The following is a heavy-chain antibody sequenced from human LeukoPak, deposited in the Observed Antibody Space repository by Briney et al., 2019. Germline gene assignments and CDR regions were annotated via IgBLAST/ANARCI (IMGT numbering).Heavy chain of an antibody. J-gene: IGHJ4*02. Sequence: GGSLILSCAASGFTFSSYEMNWVRQAPGKGLEWVSYISSSGSTIYYADSVKGRFTISRDNAKNSLVLQMSSLRDEDTAVYYCARDLSWAFDYWGRGTLLTVSS. CDR2: ISSSGSTI. V-gene: IGHV3-48*03. CDR1: GFTFSSYE. D-gene: IGHD6-13*01. CDR3: ARDLSWAFDY.